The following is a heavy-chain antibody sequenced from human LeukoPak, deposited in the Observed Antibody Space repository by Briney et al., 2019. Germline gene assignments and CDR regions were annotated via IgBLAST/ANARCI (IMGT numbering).Heavy chain of an antibody. D-gene: IGHD3-9*01. CDR2: IFTSGTT. CDR3: ARDEQDLLTGYSGAFDY. V-gene: IGHV4-61*09. Sequence: SETLSLTCTVSGGSISSGNYYWNWIRQPAGKGLEWIGHIFTSGTTNYNPSLKSRVTISVDTSKNQFSLKLTSVTAADTAVYYCARDEQDLLTGYSGAFDYWGQGTLVTVSS. CDR1: GGSISSGNYY. J-gene: IGHJ4*02.